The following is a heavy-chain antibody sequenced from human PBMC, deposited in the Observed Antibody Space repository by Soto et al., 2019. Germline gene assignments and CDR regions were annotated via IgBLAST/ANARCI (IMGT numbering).Heavy chain of an antibody. CDR2: IRYDGSNE. Sequence: QVQLVESGGGVVQPGRSLRLSCAASGFSFGGYGMHWVRQAPGKGLEWVAVIRYDGSNEYYADSAKGRFTISRDNSKNTLYLQMNSLRAEDTAVYYCARDGVGATTYFGYFDYWGQGTLVTFSS. D-gene: IGHD1-26*01. V-gene: IGHV3-33*01. CDR3: ARDGVGATTYFGYFDY. CDR1: GFSFGGYG. J-gene: IGHJ4*02.